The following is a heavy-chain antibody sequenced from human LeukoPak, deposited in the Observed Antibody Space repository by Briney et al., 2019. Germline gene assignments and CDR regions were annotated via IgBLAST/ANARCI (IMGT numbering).Heavy chain of an antibody. CDR2: IYTSGST. Sequence: SQTLSLTCTVSGGSISSGSYYWSWIRQPAGKGLEWIRRIYTSGSTNYNPSLKSRVTISVDTSKNQFSLKLSSVTAADTAVYYCARDIRGSSSSTQYYYYYYYMDVWGKGTTVTVSS. D-gene: IGHD6-6*01. V-gene: IGHV4-61*02. J-gene: IGHJ6*03. CDR3: ARDIRGSSSSTQYYYYYYYMDV. CDR1: GGSISSGSYY.